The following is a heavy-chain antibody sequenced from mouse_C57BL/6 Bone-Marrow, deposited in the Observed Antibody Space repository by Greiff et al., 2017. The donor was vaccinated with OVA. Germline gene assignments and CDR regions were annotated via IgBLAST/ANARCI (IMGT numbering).Heavy chain of an antibody. J-gene: IGHJ4*01. CDR1: GFTFSDYY. Sequence: EVKLLESGGGLVQPGGSLKLSCAASGFTFSDYYMYWVRQTPEKRLEWVAYISNGGGSTYYPDTVKGRFTISRDNAKNTLYLQMSRLKSEDTAMYYCARRTTVSYAMDYWGQGTSVTVSS. V-gene: IGHV5-12*01. CDR2: ISNGGGST. CDR3: ARRTTVSYAMDY. D-gene: IGHD1-1*01.